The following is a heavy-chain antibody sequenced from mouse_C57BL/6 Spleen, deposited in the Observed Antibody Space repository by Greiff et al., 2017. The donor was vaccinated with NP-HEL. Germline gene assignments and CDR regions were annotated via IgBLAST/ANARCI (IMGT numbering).Heavy chain of an antibody. CDR3: ARSNDGYYYAMDY. CDR1: CYAFSSYW. Sequence: QVQLQQSGAELVKPGASVKISCKASCYAFSSYWMNWVKQRPGKGLEWIGQIYPGDGDTNYNGKFKGKATLTADKSSSTAYMQLSSLTSEDSAVYFCARSNDGYYYAMDYWGQGTSVTVSS. J-gene: IGHJ4*01. D-gene: IGHD2-3*01. V-gene: IGHV1-80*01. CDR2: IYPGDGDT.